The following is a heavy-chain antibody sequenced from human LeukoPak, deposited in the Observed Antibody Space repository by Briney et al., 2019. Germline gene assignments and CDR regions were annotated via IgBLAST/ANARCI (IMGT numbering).Heavy chain of an antibody. CDR3: ARARWQDSYAYRQGAFDI. CDR2: IYTSGST. Sequence: PSETLSLTCTVSGGSISSYYWSWIRQPAGKGLEWIGRIYTSGSTNYNPSLKSRVTMSVDTSKNQFSLKRSSVTAADTAVYYCARARWQDSYAYRQGAFDIWGQGTMVTVSS. D-gene: IGHD5-18*01. J-gene: IGHJ3*02. CDR1: GGSISSYY. V-gene: IGHV4-4*07.